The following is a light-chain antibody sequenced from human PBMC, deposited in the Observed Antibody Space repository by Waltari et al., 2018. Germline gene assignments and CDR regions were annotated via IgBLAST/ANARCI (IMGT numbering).Light chain of an antibody. CDR3: QQRRNWPLS. V-gene: IGKV3-11*01. J-gene: IGKJ5*01. CDR1: QSIVED. Sequence: VLTQSPATLSLSPGDRAALSCRASQSIVEDIASYQQRPVQTPRLLIHDASNRAPGIPARFSGGGSGTDFTLTISSLEPEDFAVYYCQQRRNWPLSFGQGTRLEIK. CDR2: DAS.